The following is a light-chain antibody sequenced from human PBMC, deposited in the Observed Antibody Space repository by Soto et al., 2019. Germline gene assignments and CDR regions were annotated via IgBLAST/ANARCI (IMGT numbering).Light chain of an antibody. Sequence: EIVLTQSPGTLSLSPGERATLSCRASQSVRNNYLAWYQQKPGQAPRLLIYGASTRASEIEGRFSGSGSGTDFTLTISRLEPEDFAVYYCQHYVNSPPYTFGQGTKLEIK. V-gene: IGKV3-20*01. CDR2: GAS. CDR1: QSVRNNY. J-gene: IGKJ2*01. CDR3: QHYVNSPPYT.